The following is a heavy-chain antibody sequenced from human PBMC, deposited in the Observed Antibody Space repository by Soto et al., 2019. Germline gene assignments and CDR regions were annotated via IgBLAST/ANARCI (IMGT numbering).Heavy chain of an antibody. CDR2: IIPFFGTS. CDR1: GGTFSSYA. V-gene: IGHV1-69*01. D-gene: IGHD6-13*01. J-gene: IGHJ6*02. CDR3: ARVGYSTNYGRAV. Sequence: QVQLVQSGAEVKKPGSSVKVSCKASGGTFSSYAVNWVRQAPGQGLEWMGGIIPFFGTSNYAQKFQGRVTITADESTSTAYMELRSLRSEDTAVYYWARVGYSTNYGRAVWGQGTTVTVSS.